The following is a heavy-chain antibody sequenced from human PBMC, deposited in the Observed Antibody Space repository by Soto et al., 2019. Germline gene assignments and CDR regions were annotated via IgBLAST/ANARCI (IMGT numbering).Heavy chain of an antibody. CDR1: GFTFSSYA. CDR3: AKATATGGGAFDI. V-gene: IGHV3-23*01. J-gene: IGHJ3*02. CDR2: ILVDGRT. D-gene: IGHD2-8*02. Sequence: GSLRLSCAASGFTFSSYAMSWVRQAPGKGLEWVSTILVDGRTFYVDSVKGRFTISRDSSQNTVYLQMNSLTVGDTALYYCAKATATGGGAFDICGQGTMVTVSS.